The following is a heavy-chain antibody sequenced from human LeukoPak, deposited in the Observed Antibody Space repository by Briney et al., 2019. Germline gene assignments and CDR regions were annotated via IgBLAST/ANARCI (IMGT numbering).Heavy chain of an antibody. CDR1: GFTFSSYS. CDR3: VRNAAMAADV. D-gene: IGHD5-18*01. Sequence: PGGSLRLSCAAYGFTFSSYSMNWVRQAPGKGLVWVSRINSDGGSTTYADSVKGRFTITRDNAKNTLFLQMNSLRADDTAVYYCVRNAAMAADVWGQGTMVTVSS. V-gene: IGHV3-74*01. J-gene: IGHJ3*01. CDR2: INSDGGST.